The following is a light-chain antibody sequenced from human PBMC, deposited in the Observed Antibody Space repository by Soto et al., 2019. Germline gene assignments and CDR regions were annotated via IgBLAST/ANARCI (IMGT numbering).Light chain of an antibody. CDR2: GAS. J-gene: IGKJ3*01. V-gene: IGKV3-15*01. CDR1: QSVSSN. Sequence: EIVMTQSPATLSVSPGERATLSCRASQSVSSNLAWYQQKPGQAPRLLIYGASTRATVIPARFSGSGSGTEFTLTISSLQSEDFAVYYGQQYNNWPPITFGPGTKVDIK. CDR3: QQYNNWPPIT.